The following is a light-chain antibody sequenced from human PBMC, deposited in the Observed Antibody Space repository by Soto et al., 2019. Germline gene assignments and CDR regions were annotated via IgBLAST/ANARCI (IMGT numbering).Light chain of an antibody. J-gene: IGLJ1*01. Sequence: QSVLTQPPSASGTPGQRVTISCSGSSSNIGSNYVYWYQQLPGTAPKLLIYRNNQRPSGVPDRFSGSKSGTSASLAFSGLRSEDEADYYCAAWDDSLSGREVFGTGTKVTVL. CDR3: AAWDDSLSGREV. CDR2: RNN. V-gene: IGLV1-47*01. CDR1: SSNIGSNY.